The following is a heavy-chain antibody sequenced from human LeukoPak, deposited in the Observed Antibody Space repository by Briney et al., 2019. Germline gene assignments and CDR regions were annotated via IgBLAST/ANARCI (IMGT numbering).Heavy chain of an antibody. D-gene: IGHD6-25*01. J-gene: IGHJ6*02. CDR1: GFTFSNYG. CDR2: ISYDGGTE. V-gene: IGHV3-30*18. CDR3: AKTSRGRWVDWGMDV. Sequence: GGSLRLSCAASGFTFSNYGMHWVRQAPGKGLEWVAVISYDGGTEYYADSVKGRFTISRDKSKNTLYLQMNSLTTEDTAVYYCAKTSRGRWVDWGMDVWGQGTTVTVSS.